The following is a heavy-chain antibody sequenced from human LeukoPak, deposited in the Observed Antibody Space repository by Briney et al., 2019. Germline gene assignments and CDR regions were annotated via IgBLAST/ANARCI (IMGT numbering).Heavy chain of an antibody. J-gene: IGHJ3*02. D-gene: IGHD1-26*01. CDR3: AKDRSPVGATGDAFDI. Sequence: GGSLRLSCAASGFTFSSYGMHWVRQAPGKGLEWVAFIRYDGSNKYYADSVKGRFTISRDNSKNTLYLQMNSLRAEDTAVYYCAKDRSPVGATGDAFDIWGQGTMVTVSS. V-gene: IGHV3-30*02. CDR1: GFTFSSYG. CDR2: IRYDGSNK.